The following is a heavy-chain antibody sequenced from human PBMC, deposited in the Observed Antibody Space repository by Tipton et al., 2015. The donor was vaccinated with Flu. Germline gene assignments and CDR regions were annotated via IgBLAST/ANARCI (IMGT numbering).Heavy chain of an antibody. V-gene: IGHV4-61*02. CDR2: IHTSGTT. CDR1: GDSITSGNYF. CDR3: ARAESSVWAGYYYGLDV. J-gene: IGHJ6*02. D-gene: IGHD6-19*01. Sequence: TLSLTCTVSGDSITSGNYFWSWIRQPAGKGLEWIGRIHTSGTTYYKPSLKSRVTISMDTSKNQFSLQVRSVTAADTAVYFCARAESSVWAGYYYGLDVWGQGTTVTVSS.